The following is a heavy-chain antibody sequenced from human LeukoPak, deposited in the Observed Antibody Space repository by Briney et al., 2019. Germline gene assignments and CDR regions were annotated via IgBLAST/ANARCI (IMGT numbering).Heavy chain of an antibody. J-gene: IGHJ6*03. CDR2: ISSDGSMK. Sequence: GGSLRLSCAASGFTFNNHVMHWVRQAPGKRLEWVAVISSDGSMKYYADSVKGRFTISRDNSQNTLYLQMNSLRSEDTAVYYCAKADEYYYYYYYMDVWGKGTTVTVSS. CDR1: GFTFNNHV. CDR3: AKADEYYYYYYYMDV. D-gene: IGHD5-24*01. V-gene: IGHV3-30*04.